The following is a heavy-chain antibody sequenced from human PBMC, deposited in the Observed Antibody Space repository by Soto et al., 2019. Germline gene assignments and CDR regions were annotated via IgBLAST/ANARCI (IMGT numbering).Heavy chain of an antibody. Sequence: EVQLLESGGGLVQPGGSLRLSCAASGFTFSSYAMRWVRQAPVKGLEWVSAISGSGGSTYYADSVKGRFTISRDNSENTLYLQMNSLRGEDTAVYYCARRGSGSYYDYWGQGTLVTVSS. D-gene: IGHD1-26*01. J-gene: IGHJ4*02. CDR1: GFTFSSYA. CDR3: ARRGSGSYYDY. CDR2: ISGSGGST. V-gene: IGHV3-23*01.